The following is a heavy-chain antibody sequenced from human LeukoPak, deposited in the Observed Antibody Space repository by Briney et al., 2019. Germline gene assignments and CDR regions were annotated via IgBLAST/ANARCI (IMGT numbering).Heavy chain of an antibody. CDR3: ARDYGGAAAAD. Sequence: GGSLRLSCAASGFTFSSYSMNWVRQAPGKGLEWVSYISRVSATMYSADSVKGRFTISRDNGKNSLYLQMNSLRAEDTAVYYCARDYGGAAAADWGQGTLVTVSS. D-gene: IGHD6-13*01. CDR2: ISRVSATM. V-gene: IGHV3-48*04. J-gene: IGHJ4*02. CDR1: GFTFSSYS.